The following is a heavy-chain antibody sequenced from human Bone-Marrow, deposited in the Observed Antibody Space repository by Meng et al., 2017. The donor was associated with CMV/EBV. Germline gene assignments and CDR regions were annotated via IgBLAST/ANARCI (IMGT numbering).Heavy chain of an antibody. Sequence: QVQLQESGPGLVKPSQTLSLTCTVSGGSISSGGYYWSWIRQPPGKGLEWIGYIYYSGSTYYNPSLKGRITITVDTSKNQFSLELSSVTAADTAVYYCAREVAARRFNWFDPWGQGTLVTVSS. J-gene: IGHJ5*02. D-gene: IGHD6-6*01. CDR3: AREVAARRFNWFDP. V-gene: IGHV4-31*03. CDR2: IYYSGST. CDR1: GGSISSGGYY.